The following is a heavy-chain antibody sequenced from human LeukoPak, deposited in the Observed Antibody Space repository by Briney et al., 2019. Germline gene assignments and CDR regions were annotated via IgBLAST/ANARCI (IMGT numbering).Heavy chain of an antibody. D-gene: IGHD6-19*01. CDR2: IYHSGST. Sequence: SETLSLTCTVSGYSISSAYYWGWIRQPPGKGLEWIGTIYHSGSTYYNPSLKSRVTISVDTSKNQFSLKLSSVTAADTAVYYCARSTYSSGPVDYWGQGTLVNVPS. CDR3: ARSTYSSGPVDY. V-gene: IGHV4-38-2*02. J-gene: IGHJ4*02. CDR1: GYSISSAYY.